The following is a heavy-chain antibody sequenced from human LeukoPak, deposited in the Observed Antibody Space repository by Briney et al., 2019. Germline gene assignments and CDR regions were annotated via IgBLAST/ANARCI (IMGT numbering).Heavy chain of an antibody. CDR3: ASRGTYGSGSHYYYYYYMDV. CDR2: IIPILGIA. D-gene: IGHD3-10*01. J-gene: IGHJ6*03. CDR1: GGTFSSYA. Sequence: SVKVSCKASGGTFSSYAISWVRQAPGQGLEWMGRIIPILGIANYAQKFQGRVTITADKSTSTAYMELSSLRSEDTAVYYCASRGTYGSGSHYYYYYYMDVWGKGTTVTVSS. V-gene: IGHV1-69*04.